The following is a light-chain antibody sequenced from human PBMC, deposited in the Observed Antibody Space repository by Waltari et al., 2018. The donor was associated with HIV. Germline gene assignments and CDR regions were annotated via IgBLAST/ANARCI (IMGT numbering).Light chain of an antibody. J-gene: IGLJ2*01. CDR2: GVS. CDR1: GSDVGAYNL. Sequence: QSALTQPAAVSGSPGQSITFSCTGTGSDVGAYNLVSWYQQHPDKAPKLVMYGVSQRPSGVSDRFSGSKSGNTAYLTISGLQADDEADYFCSSFATTATPVLFGGGTKWTVL. CDR3: SSFATTATPVL. V-gene: IGLV2-23*02.